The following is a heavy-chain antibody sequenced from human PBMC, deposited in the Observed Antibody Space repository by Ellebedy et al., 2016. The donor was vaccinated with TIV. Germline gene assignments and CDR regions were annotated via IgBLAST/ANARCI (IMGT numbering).Heavy chain of an antibody. V-gene: IGHV4-59*01. CDR1: GGSISSYY. CDR3: AREDYDILTGYSSGMDV. Sequence: PGGSLRLSCTVSGGSISSYYWSWIRQPPGKGLEWIGYIYYSGSTNYNPSLKSRVTISIDTSKNQVSLKLRSVTAADTAVYYCAREDYDILTGYSSGMDVWGQGTTVTVSS. D-gene: IGHD3-9*01. CDR2: IYYSGST. J-gene: IGHJ6*02.